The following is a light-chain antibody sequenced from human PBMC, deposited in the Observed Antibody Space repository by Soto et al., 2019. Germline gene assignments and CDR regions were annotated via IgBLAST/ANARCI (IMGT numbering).Light chain of an antibody. Sequence: DIQMTQSPSSLSASVGDRVTITCRASQGIRDALGWYQQKPGKAPKRLIYAASSLQSGVPSRFSGSGSGTEFTLTSSSRQPEDFATYYCLQHNSYPQTCGGGTGVEIK. V-gene: IGKV1-17*01. CDR3: LQHNSYPQT. CDR2: AAS. J-gene: IGKJ4*02. CDR1: QGIRDA.